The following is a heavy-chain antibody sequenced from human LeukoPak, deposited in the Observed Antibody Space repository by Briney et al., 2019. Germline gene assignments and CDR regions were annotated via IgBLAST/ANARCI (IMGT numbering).Heavy chain of an antibody. CDR2: IKQDGSEK. J-gene: IGHJ4*02. Sequence: GGSLRLSCAASGFTFSSYWMSWGRKAPGKGLEWVANIKQDGSEKYYVASVKGRFTISRDNAENSLYLQMNSLRAEDTAMYYCAKYYDFWSGYLPFDYWGQGTLVTVSS. CDR1: GFTFSSYW. CDR3: AKYYDFWSGYLPFDY. V-gene: IGHV3-7*01. D-gene: IGHD3-3*01.